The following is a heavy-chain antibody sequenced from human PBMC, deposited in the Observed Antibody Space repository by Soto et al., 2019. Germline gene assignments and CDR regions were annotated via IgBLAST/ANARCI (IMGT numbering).Heavy chain of an antibody. CDR1: GYSFTSYW. D-gene: IGHD3-3*01. CDR2: IYPGDSDT. CDR3: ARGIEYYDFWSGYYLGLEQGDC. J-gene: IGHJ4*02. V-gene: IGHV5-51*01. Sequence: GESLKISCKGSGYSFTSYWIGWVRQMPGKGLEWMGIIYPGDSDTRYSPSFQGQVTISADKSISTAYLQWSSLKASDTAMYYCARGIEYYDFWSGYYLGLEQGDCWGQGTLVTVSS.